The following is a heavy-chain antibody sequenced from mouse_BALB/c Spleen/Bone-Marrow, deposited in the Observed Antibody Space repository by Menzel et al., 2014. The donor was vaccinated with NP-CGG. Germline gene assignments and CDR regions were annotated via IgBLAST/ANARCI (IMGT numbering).Heavy chain of an antibody. V-gene: IGHV14-3*02. Sequence: VQLQQSGAELVKPGASVKLFCTASGFNIKDTYMHWVKQRPEQGLEWIGRIDPANGNAKYDPKFQGKATITADTSSNTAYLQISSLTSEDTAVYYCARYGLGTYFDFWGQGTTLTVSS. J-gene: IGHJ2*01. CDR3: ARYGLGTYFDF. D-gene: IGHD3-1*01. CDR1: GFNIKDTY. CDR2: IDPANGNA.